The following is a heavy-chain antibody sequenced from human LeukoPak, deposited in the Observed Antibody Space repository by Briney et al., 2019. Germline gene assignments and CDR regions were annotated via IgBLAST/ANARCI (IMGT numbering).Heavy chain of an antibody. D-gene: IGHD2-15*01. J-gene: IGHJ6*02. V-gene: IGHV3-21*01. CDR2: ISSNSSYI. Sequence: PGCFLTLSCAASGCTFSSYSINWVRQAPGKGLEGVSSISSNSSYIYYADSVKGRFTISRDSSNKTLFLQMNSLKAEDTAVYYCSRESNRRLPSDGIDVWGLGNTVTVSS. CDR3: SRESNRRLPSDGIDV. CDR1: GCTFSSYS.